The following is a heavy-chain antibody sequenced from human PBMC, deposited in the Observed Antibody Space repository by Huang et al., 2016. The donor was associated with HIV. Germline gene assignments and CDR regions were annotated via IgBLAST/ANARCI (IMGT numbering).Heavy chain of an antibody. Sequence: QERLVESGGGVVQPGRSLRLSCAASGFTFSSYAMHWVRQAPGKGREWVAVISYDGSNQHYVDSVKGRFTISRDNSKKMLYLQMNSLRMGDTAVYYCARGSAGVLWFGEMWGQGTLVTVSS. J-gene: IGHJ4*02. CDR3: ARGSAGVLWFGEM. V-gene: IGHV3-30*04. CDR2: ISYDGSNQ. CDR1: GFTFSSYA. D-gene: IGHD3-10*01.